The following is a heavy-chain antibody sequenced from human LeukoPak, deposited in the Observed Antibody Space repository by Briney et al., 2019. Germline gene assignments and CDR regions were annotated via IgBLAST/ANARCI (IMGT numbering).Heavy chain of an antibody. CDR3: ARDREWLFDY. CDR2: MHPNSGGT. CDR1: GYTFTDYY. D-gene: IGHD3-3*01. V-gene: IGHV1-2*02. J-gene: IGHJ4*02. Sequence: GASVKVSCKASGYTFTDYYMHWLRQAPGQGLEWMGWMHPNSGGTNYAQKFQGRVTMTRDTSISTAYMELSSLRSDDTAVYYCARDREWLFDYWGQGTLVTVSS.